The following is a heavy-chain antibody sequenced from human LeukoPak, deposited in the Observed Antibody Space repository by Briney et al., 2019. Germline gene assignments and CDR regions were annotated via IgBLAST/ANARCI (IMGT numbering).Heavy chain of an antibody. D-gene: IGHD3-22*01. CDR2: ISYSGST. J-gene: IGHJ4*02. V-gene: IGHV4-59*01. CDR3: ARSSSAHYYDSSGYLPSHFDY. Sequence: SETLSLTYTVSGGSISSYYWSWIRQPPGKGLEWIGYISYSGSTNYNPSLKSRVTISVDTSKNQFSLKLSSVTAADTAVYYCARSSSAHYYDSSGYLPSHFDYWGQGTLVTVSS. CDR1: GGSISSYY.